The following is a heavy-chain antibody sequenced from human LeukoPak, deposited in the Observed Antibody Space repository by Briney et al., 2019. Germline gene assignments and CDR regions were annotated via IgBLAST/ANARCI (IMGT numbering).Heavy chain of an antibody. J-gene: IGHJ4*02. V-gene: IGHV3-30*02. CDR3: AKGDGLRWSFDY. CDR1: GFTFSSYG. Sequence: PGGSLRLSCAASGFTFSSYGMHWVRQAPGKGLEWVAFIRYDGSNKYYADSVKGRFTISRDNSKNTLYLQMNSLRAEDTAVYYCAKGDGLRWSFDYWGQGTLVTVSS. CDR2: IRYDGSNK. D-gene: IGHD4-23*01.